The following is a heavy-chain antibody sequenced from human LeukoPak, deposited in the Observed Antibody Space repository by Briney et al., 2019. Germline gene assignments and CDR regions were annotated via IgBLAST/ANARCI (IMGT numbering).Heavy chain of an antibody. CDR3: ARTLHYYDSSGYYDY. J-gene: IGHJ4*02. Sequence: GASVKVSCKASGGTFISYAISWVRQAPGQGLEWMGGIIPIFGTANYAQKFQGRVTITADKSTSTAYMELSSLRSEDTAVYYCARTLHYYDSSGYYDYWGQGTLVTVSS. CDR2: IIPIFGTA. V-gene: IGHV1-69*06. D-gene: IGHD3-22*01. CDR1: GGTFISYA.